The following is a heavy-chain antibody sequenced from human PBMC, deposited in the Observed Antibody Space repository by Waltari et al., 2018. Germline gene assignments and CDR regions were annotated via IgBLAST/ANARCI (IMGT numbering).Heavy chain of an antibody. D-gene: IGHD3-10*01. Sequence: QVHLVESGGGVVQPGRSLSLSCAAFGSTFSSYGVHWVRQAPGKVLEWVEVRWYDVSNKHYADSVKGRFTISRDNSKNTLYLQMNSLRAEDTAVYYCARNDYNGNSFDYWGQGTLVTVSS. CDR3: ARNDYNGNSFDY. J-gene: IGHJ4*02. CDR1: GSTFSSYG. V-gene: IGHV3-33*01. CDR2: RWYDVSNK.